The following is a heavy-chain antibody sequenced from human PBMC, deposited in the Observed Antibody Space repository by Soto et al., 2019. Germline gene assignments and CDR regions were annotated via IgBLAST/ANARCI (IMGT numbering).Heavy chain of an antibody. CDR2: INPSGGST. Sequence: ASVKVSCKASGYTFTTYYIHWVRRAPGQGLEWMGFINPSGGSTSYSRKFQGRVTMTRDTSTSTVYVELSSLRSEDTAVYYCARNKASGLDIWGRGTMVTVSS. V-gene: IGHV1-46*01. J-gene: IGHJ3*02. D-gene: IGHD6-25*01. CDR1: GYTFTTYY. CDR3: ARNKASGLDI.